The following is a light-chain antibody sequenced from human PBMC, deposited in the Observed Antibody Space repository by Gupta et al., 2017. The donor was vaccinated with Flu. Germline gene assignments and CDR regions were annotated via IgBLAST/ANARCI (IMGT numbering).Light chain of an antibody. CDR1: KLGDKY. Sequence: SPGQTAAITCSGDKLGDKYVCWYQQKPDQSPGLVIYQDNKRPSEIPERFSGSNSGNTATLTISGTQAMDEADYYCQTWASNTYVFGPGTKVTVL. CDR3: QTWASNTYV. CDR2: QDN. J-gene: IGLJ1*01. V-gene: IGLV3-1*01.